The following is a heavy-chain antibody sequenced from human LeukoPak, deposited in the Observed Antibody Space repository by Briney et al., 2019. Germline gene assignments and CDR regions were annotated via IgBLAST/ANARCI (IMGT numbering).Heavy chain of an antibody. V-gene: IGHV3-30-3*01. CDR2: ISYDGSNK. Sequence: GGSLRLSCAASGFTFSSYAMHWVRQAPGKGLEWVAVISYDGSNKYYADSVKGRFTISRDNSKNTLYLQMNSLRAEDTAVYYCARDRRAFDIWGQGTMVTVSS. CDR3: ARDRRAFDI. CDR1: GFTFSSYA. J-gene: IGHJ3*02.